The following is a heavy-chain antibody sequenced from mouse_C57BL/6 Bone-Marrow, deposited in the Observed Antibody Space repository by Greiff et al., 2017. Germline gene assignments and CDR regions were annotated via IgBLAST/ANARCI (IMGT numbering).Heavy chain of an antibody. J-gene: IGHJ3*01. V-gene: IGHV5-9-1*02. CDR1: GFTFSSYA. CDR3: TRVLRGTFPY. Sequence: EVQVVESGEGLVKPGGSLKLSCAASGFTFSSYAMSWVRQTPEKRLEWVAYISSGGDSIYYADTVKGRFTISRDNARNTLYLQMSGLKSEDTAMYYCTRVLRGTFPYWGQGTLVTVSA. CDR2: ISSGGDSI. D-gene: IGHD1-1*01.